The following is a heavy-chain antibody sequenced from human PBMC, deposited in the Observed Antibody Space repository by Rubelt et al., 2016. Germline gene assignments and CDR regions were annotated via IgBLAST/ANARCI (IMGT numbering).Heavy chain of an antibody. CDR3: TTGITMIVGVMKEFDY. CDR2: IKSKTDGGTT. V-gene: IGHV3-15*01. J-gene: IGHJ4*02. D-gene: IGHD3-22*01. Sequence: VRQAPGKGLEWVGRIKSKTDGGTTDYAAPVKGRFTISRDDSTNTLYLQMNSLKTEDTAVYYCTTGITMIVGVMKEFDYWGQGNLVTVSS.